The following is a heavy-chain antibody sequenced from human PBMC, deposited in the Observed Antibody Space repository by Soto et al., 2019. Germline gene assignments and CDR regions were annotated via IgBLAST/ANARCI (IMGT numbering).Heavy chain of an antibody. J-gene: IGHJ4*02. CDR2: INPSGGNT. D-gene: IGHD4-17*01. CDR1: GYTFTSYY. V-gene: IGHV1-46*01. Sequence: ASVKVSCKASGYTFTSYYMHWVRQAPGQGLEWMGIINPSGGNTSYAQKFQGRVTMTRDTSTSTVYMELSSLRSEDTAVYYCARELEAGDYDYWGQGTLVTVSS. CDR3: ARELEAGDYDY.